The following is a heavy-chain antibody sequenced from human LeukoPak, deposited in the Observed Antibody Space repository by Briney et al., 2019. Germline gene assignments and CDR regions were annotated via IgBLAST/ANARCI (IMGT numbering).Heavy chain of an antibody. V-gene: IGHV1-8*01. CDR3: ARGRYCSSTSCYNDDY. J-gene: IGHJ4*02. CDR1: GYTFTSYD. CDR2: MNPNSGNT. D-gene: IGHD2-2*02. Sequence: ASVKVSCKASGYTFTSYDITWVRQATGQGLEWMGWMNPNSGNTGYAQKFQGRVTMTRNTSISTAYMELSSLRSEDTAVYYCARGRYCSSTSCYNDDYWGQGTLVTVSS.